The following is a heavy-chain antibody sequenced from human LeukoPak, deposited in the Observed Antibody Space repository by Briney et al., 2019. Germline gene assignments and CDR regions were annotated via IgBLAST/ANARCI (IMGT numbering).Heavy chain of an antibody. CDR2: INWNGGST. Sequence: GGSLRLSCAASGFTFDDYGMSWVRQAPGKGLEWVSGINWNGGSTGYADSVKGRFTISRDNAKNSLYLQMNSLRAEDTALYYCARARGYCSSTSCLYYYYYYMDVWGKGTTVTVSS. V-gene: IGHV3-20*04. CDR1: GFTFDDYG. J-gene: IGHJ6*03. CDR3: ARARGYCSSTSCLYYYYYYMDV. D-gene: IGHD2-2*01.